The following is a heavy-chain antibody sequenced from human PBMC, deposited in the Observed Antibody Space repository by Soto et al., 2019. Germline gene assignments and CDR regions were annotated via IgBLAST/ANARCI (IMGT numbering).Heavy chain of an antibody. D-gene: IGHD4-17*01. CDR2: IYSGGST. V-gene: IGHV3-53*04. CDR1: GFTFSSYW. J-gene: IGHJ4*02. Sequence: PGGSLRLSCAASGFTFSSYWMSWVRQAPGKGLEWVSVIYSGGSTYYADSVKGRFTISRHNSKNTLYLQMNSLRAEDTAVYYCASSIYGDYRFDYWGQGTLVTVSS. CDR3: ASSIYGDYRFDY.